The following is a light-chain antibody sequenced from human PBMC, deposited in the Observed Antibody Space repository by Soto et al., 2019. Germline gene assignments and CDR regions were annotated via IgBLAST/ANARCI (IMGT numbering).Light chain of an antibody. CDR2: AAS. V-gene: IGKV3D-20*02. Sequence: EIVLTQSPGTLSLSPGERATLSCRASQNLGSGYLAWYQQKPGQAPRILIYAASSRATGIPDRFSGSGSGTDFTLSISRLEPEDFAVYYCQQRSNWPPITFGQGTRLEIK. CDR1: QNLGSGY. J-gene: IGKJ5*01. CDR3: QQRSNWPPIT.